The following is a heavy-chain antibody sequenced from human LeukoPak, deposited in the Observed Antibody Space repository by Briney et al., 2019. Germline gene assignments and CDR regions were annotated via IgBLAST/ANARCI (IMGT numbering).Heavy chain of an antibody. CDR3: VSTPNPNYLDY. V-gene: IGHV3-7*01. CDR2: IKEDGTEK. Sequence: GGSLRLSCAASGFTFSTHWMTWVRQDPGKGLEQVANIKEDGTEKYYVDSVKGRFTTSRDNAKNSVYLQMNSLGAEDTAVYFCVSTPNPNYLDYWGQGALVTVSS. CDR1: GFTFSTHW. J-gene: IGHJ4*02.